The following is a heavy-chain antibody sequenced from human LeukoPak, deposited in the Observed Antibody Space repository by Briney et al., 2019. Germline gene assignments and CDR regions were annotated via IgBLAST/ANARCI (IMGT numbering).Heavy chain of an antibody. Sequence: SETLSLTCTVSGGSISSSPYYWGWIRQPPGKGLEWIGSIYYSGTTHYNPSLESRVTISVDTSKNQFSLRLTSVTAADTAVYYCARQTGSGLFILPGGQGTLVTVSS. CDR3: ARQTGSGLFILP. D-gene: IGHD3/OR15-3a*01. J-gene: IGHJ4*02. CDR1: GGSISSSPYY. V-gene: IGHV4-39*01. CDR2: IYYSGTT.